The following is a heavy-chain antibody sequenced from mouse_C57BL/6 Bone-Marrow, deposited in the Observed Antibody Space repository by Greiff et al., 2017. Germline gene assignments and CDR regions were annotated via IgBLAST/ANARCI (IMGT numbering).Heavy chain of an antibody. D-gene: IGHD1-1*01. CDR1: GFTFSDYY. Sequence: EVKVVESGGGLVQPGGSLKLSCAASGFTFSDYYMYWVRQTPEKRLEWVAYISNGGGSTYYPDTVKGRFTISRDNAKNTLYLQMSRLKSEDTAMYYCARPYYYGSSHFAYWGQGTLVTVSA. CDR3: ARPYYYGSSHFAY. J-gene: IGHJ3*01. CDR2: ISNGGGST. V-gene: IGHV5-12*01.